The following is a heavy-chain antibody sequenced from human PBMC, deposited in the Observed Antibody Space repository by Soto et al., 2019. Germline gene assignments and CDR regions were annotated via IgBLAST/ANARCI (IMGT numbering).Heavy chain of an antibody. J-gene: IGHJ5*02. V-gene: IGHV4-59*01. CDR2: IYYRGST. Sequence: PSETLSLTCTVSGGSISSYYWRWIRQPPGKGLEWIGYIYYRGSTNNNPSLKSRVTISVDTSKNQFSLKLSSVTAADTAVYDCGSDSSGYPNWFDPWDQGTLVAVSS. CDR3: GSDSSGYPNWFDP. D-gene: IGHD3-22*01. CDR1: GGSISSYY.